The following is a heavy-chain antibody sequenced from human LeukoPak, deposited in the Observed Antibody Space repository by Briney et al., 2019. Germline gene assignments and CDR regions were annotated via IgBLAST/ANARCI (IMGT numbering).Heavy chain of an antibody. V-gene: IGHV4-39*01. CDR2: IHYSGNT. J-gene: IGHJ5*01. CDR1: GGSISSSAYY. D-gene: IGHD2-2*01. CDR3: ARNPAQNNWFDS. Sequence: PSETLSLTCTVSGGSISSSAYYWDWIRQPPGKGLEWIGNIHYSGNTYYVPSLRGRVTMSVDTSKNQFSLKLSSVTAADTAVYYCARNPAQNNWFDSWGLGILVTFSS.